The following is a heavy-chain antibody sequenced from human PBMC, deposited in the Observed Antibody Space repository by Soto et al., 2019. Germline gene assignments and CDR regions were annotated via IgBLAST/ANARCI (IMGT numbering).Heavy chain of an antibody. CDR2: IYYSGST. J-gene: IGHJ6*02. CDR3: AREGVSSSWYYYYGMDV. V-gene: IGHV4-59*01. CDR1: GGSISSYY. D-gene: IGHD6-13*01. Sequence: QVQLQESGPGLVKPSETLSLTCTVSGGSISSYYWSWIRQPPGKGLEWIGYIYYSGSTNYNPSLKSRVTISVDTSKNLCSLKLSSVTAADTAVYYCAREGVSSSWYYYYGMDVWGQGTTVTVSS.